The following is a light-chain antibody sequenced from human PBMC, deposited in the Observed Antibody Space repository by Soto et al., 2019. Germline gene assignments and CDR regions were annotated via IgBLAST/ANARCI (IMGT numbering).Light chain of an antibody. V-gene: IGLV2-23*01. J-gene: IGLJ3*02. CDR2: EGN. CDR3: CSYAPSRTLL. Sequence: QSALTQPASVSGSTGQSITISCTGTSSDVGTYNLVPWDQQHPGKVPKLILYEGNKRPSGVSDRFSASKSGNTASLTISGLQAEDEADYYCCSYAPSRTLLFGGGTKVTVL. CDR1: SSDVGTYNL.